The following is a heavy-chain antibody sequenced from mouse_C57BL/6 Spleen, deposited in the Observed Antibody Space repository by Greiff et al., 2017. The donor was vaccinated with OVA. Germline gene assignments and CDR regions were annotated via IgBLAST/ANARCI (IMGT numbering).Heavy chain of an antibody. CDR2: IFPGDGDT. Sequence: VQLQQSGAELVKPGASVKISCKASGYAFSSYWMNWVKQRPGKGLEWIGQIFPGDGDTNYNGKFKGKATLTADKSSSTAYMQLSSLTSEDSAVYFCAGFITTAKYAMDYWGQGTSVTVSS. CDR3: AGFITTAKYAMDY. CDR1: GYAFSSYW. V-gene: IGHV1-80*01. J-gene: IGHJ4*01. D-gene: IGHD1-1*01.